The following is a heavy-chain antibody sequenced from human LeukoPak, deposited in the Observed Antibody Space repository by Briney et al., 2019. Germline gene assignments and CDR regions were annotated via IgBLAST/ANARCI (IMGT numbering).Heavy chain of an antibody. Sequence: ASVKVSCKASGYTFTGYYMHWVQQAPGQGLEWMGWINPNSGGTNYAQKFQGRVTMARDTSISTAYMELSRLRSDDTAVYYCARRKAVAKYYFDYWGQGTLVTVSS. CDR3: ARRKAVAKYYFDY. V-gene: IGHV1-2*02. D-gene: IGHD6-13*01. CDR1: GYTFTGYY. J-gene: IGHJ4*02. CDR2: INPNSGGT.